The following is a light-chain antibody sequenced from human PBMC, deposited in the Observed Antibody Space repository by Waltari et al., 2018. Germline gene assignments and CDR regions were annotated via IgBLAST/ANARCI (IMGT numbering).Light chain of an antibody. CDR2: ATS. CDR3: QQLDSFPIT. CDR1: EDLNKY. J-gene: IGKJ5*01. Sequence: DIQMTQSPSSLSASVGDRVTITCRASEDLNKYLNWYQQKPGKAPRLLISATSTLRSGVPSRFSGSGSGTEFTLTISSLQPEDFATYYCQQLDSFPITFGQG. V-gene: IGKV1-9*01.